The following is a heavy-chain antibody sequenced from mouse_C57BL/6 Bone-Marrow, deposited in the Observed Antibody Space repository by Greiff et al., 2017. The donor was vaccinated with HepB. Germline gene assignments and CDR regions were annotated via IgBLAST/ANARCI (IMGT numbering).Heavy chain of an antibody. CDR1: GYTFTSYW. J-gene: IGHJ1*03. V-gene: IGHV1-59*01. Sequence: QVQLQQPGAELVRPGTSVKLSCKASGYTFTSYWMHWVKQRPGQGLEWIGVIDPSDSYTNYNQKFKGKATLTVDTSSSTAYMQLSSLTSEDSAVYYCATRTVPWYFDVWGTGTTVTVSS. CDR3: ATRTVPWYFDV. CDR2: IDPSDSYT. D-gene: IGHD1-1*01.